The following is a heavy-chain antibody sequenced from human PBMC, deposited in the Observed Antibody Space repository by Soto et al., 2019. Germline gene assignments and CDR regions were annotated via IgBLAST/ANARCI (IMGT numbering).Heavy chain of an antibody. Sequence: GGSLRLSCSASGFTFSSYAMHWVRQAPGKGLEYVSAISSNGGSTYYADSVKGRFTISRDNSKNTLYLQMSSLRAEDTAVYYCVKEGYCSGGSCYPLEYYFDYWGQGTLVTVSS. CDR3: VKEGYCSGGSCYPLEYYFDY. V-gene: IGHV3-64D*06. D-gene: IGHD2-15*01. CDR2: ISSNGGST. J-gene: IGHJ4*02. CDR1: GFTFSSYA.